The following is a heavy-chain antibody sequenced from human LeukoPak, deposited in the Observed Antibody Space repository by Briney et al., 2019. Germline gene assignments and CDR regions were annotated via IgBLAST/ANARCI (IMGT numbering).Heavy chain of an antibody. V-gene: IGHV3-23*01. CDR3: AKDPGVVPAHYFDY. CDR1: GFTFSSYA. Sequence: PGGSLRLSCAASGFTFSSYAMNWVRQAPGKGLEWVSATGSTGVSTFYAASVKGRFTVSRDNSKNTLSLQMNSLRAEDTAVYYCAKDPGVVPAHYFDYWGQGILVTVSS. CDR2: TGSTGVST. J-gene: IGHJ4*02. D-gene: IGHD2-2*01.